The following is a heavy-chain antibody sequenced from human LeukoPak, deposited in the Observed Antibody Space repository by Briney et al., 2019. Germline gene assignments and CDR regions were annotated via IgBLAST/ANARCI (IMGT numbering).Heavy chain of an antibody. D-gene: IGHD3-3*01. CDR1: GYTFTGYY. Sequence: ASVKVSCKATGYTFTGYYMHWVRQAPGQGLEWMGWINPNSGGTNYAQKFQGRVTMTRDTSISTAYMELSRLRSDDTAVYYCARDSILEWLLSDYYYYGMDVWGQGTTVTVSS. CDR2: INPNSGGT. V-gene: IGHV1-2*02. J-gene: IGHJ6*02. CDR3: ARDSILEWLLSDYYYYGMDV.